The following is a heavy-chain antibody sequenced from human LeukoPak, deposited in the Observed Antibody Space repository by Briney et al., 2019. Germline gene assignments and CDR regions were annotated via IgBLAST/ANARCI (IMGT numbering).Heavy chain of an antibody. J-gene: IGHJ4*02. CDR2: ISGSGGST. Sequence: PGGSLRLSCAASGFTFSSYTMSWVRQAPGKGLEWVSAISGSGGSTYYADSVKGRFTISRGNSKNTLYLQMNSLRAEDTAVYYCAKDQRGAFDYWGQGTLVTVSS. V-gene: IGHV3-23*01. CDR1: GFTFSSYT. CDR3: AKDQRGAFDY. D-gene: IGHD1-26*01.